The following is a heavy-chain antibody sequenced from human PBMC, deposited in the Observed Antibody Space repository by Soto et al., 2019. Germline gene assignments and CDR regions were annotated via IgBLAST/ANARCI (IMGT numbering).Heavy chain of an antibody. D-gene: IGHD6-19*01. Sequence: SETLSLTCTVSGGSFNIYYWSWIRQPPGKGLEWIGSIYYSGSTKYNPSLKSRVTISVDTSKNQFSLKLSSVTAADTAVYYCARGLITGSHYSGGWYYFDSWGQGTQVTVSS. CDR2: IYYSGST. V-gene: IGHV4-59*12. CDR3: ARGLITGSHYSGGWYYFDS. J-gene: IGHJ4*02. CDR1: GGSFNIYY.